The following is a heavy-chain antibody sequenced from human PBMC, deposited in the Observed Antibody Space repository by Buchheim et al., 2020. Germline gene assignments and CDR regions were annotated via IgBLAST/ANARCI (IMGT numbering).Heavy chain of an antibody. CDR3: ARRRGGVRGVIITYYFDY. D-gene: IGHD3-10*01. CDR2: IYHSGST. Sequence: QLQLQESGSGLVKPSQTLSLTCAVSGGSISSGGYSWSWIRQPPGKGLEWIGYIYHSGSTYYNPSLKSRVTISVVRSKNQFSLKLSSVTAADTAVYYCARRRGGVRGVIITYYFDYWGQGTL. CDR1: GGSISSGGYS. J-gene: IGHJ4*02. V-gene: IGHV4-30-2*01.